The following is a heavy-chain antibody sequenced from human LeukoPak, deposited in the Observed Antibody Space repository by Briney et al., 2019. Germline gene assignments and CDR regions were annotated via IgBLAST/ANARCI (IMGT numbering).Heavy chain of an antibody. D-gene: IGHD2-2*01. CDR2: ISGSGGGA. Sequence: GGSLRLSCAASGFTFSDYGMNWVRQAPGKGLEWVSAISGSGGGAHYSDSVKGRFTISRDNSKNTLFLQMSSLRAEDTAIYYCAKNVALGYCSSTSCSIDPWGQGTLVTVSS. V-gene: IGHV3-23*01. CDR1: GFTFSDYG. J-gene: IGHJ5*02. CDR3: AKNVALGYCSSTSCSIDP.